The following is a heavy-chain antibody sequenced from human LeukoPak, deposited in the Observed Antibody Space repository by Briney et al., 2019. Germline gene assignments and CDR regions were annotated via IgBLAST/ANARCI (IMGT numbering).Heavy chain of an antibody. V-gene: IGHV3-64*01. CDR2: ISSNGSST. CDR1: RFMFSIYA. Sequence: GGSLRLSCAASRFMFSIYAMSWVRQAPGKGLEYVPGISSNGSSTYYANSVKDRFTVSRDNSKNTLYLQMGSLRAEDKAVYYCARERGGYCSSSTCSKAFDIWGQGTMVTVSS. D-gene: IGHD2-2*01. J-gene: IGHJ3*02. CDR3: ARERGGYCSSSTCSKAFDI.